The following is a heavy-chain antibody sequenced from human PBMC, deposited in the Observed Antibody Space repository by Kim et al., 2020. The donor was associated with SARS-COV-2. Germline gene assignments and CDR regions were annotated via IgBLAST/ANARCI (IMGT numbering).Heavy chain of an antibody. CDR2: ISGSGGST. J-gene: IGHJ5*02. CDR3: AKHESRRWFGELFTPNWFDP. CDR1: GFTFSSYA. V-gene: IGHV3-23*01. D-gene: IGHD3-10*01. Sequence: GGSLRLSCAASGFTFSSYAMSWVRQAPGKGLEWVSAISGSGGSTYYADSVKGRFTISRDNSKNTLYLQMNSLRAEDTAVYYCAKHESRRWFGELFTPNWFDPWGQGTLVTVSS.